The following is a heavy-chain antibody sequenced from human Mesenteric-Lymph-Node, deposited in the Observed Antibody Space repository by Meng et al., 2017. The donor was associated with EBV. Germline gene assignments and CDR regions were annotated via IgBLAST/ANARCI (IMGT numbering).Heavy chain of an antibody. CDR1: GGTFNTYA. D-gene: IGHD6-19*01. CDR3: ARDNIAVAGMYNWFDP. Sequence: QVQLVQSGAEVKKPGSSVKVSCRAYGGTFNTYAITWVRQAPGQGLEWMGTFIPIFGTADCPRKFQGRVTITADEPTSTVYMEVRSLKSEDTAVYYCARDNIAVAGMYNWFDPWGQGTLVTVSS. CDR2: FIPIFGTA. V-gene: IGHV1-69*18. J-gene: IGHJ5*02.